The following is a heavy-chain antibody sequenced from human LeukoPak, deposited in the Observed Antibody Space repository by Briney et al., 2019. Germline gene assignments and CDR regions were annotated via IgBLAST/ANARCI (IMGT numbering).Heavy chain of an antibody. V-gene: IGHV3-48*03. CDR1: GFTFSSYE. CDR3: ARSRLPNWFDP. CDR2: ISSSGSTI. J-gene: IGHJ5*02. D-gene: IGHD5/OR15-5a*01. Sequence: PGGSLRLSCAASGFTFSSYEMNWVRQAPGKGLEWVSYISSSGSTIYYADSVKGRFTISSDNAKNSLYLQMNSLRAEDTAVYYCARSRLPNWFDPWGQGTLVTVSS.